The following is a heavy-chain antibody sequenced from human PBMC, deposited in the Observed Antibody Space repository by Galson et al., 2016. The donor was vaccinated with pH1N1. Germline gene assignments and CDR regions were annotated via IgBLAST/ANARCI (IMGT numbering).Heavy chain of an antibody. CDR1: GFTFSSYW. J-gene: IGHJ4*02. CDR2: INSDGSST. Sequence: SLRLSCAASGFTFSSYWMHWVRQAPGKGLVWVSRINSDGSSTSCADSVKSRFTISRDNAKNTLYLQMHSLRAEDTAVYYCARNFGLSGPGRHFDFWGQGTLVTVSS. D-gene: IGHD3-16*01. V-gene: IGHV3-74*01. CDR3: ARNFGLSGPGRHFDF.